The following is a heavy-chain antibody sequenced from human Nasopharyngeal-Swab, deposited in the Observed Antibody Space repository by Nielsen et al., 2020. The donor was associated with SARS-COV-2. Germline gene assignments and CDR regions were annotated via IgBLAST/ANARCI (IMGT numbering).Heavy chain of an antibody. J-gene: IGHJ4*02. CDR1: GFTFSSFG. CDR3: ARDTVYYGSRRFLPGF. V-gene: IGHV3-30*03. CDR2: IAHDASNE. Sequence: GGSLRLSCAASGFTFSSFGMHWVRQAPGKGLEWVAFIAHDASNEYYGDSVKGRFSVSRDNSKSTLYLQMDSLRAEDTAVYYCARDTVYYGSRRFLPGFGGQGTLVTVSS. D-gene: IGHD3-22*01.